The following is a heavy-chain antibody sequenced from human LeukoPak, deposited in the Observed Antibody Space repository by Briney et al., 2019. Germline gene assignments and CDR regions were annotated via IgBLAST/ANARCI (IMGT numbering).Heavy chain of an antibody. D-gene: IGHD3-22*01. V-gene: IGHV3-21*01. Sequence: NAGGSLRLSCAASGFTFSSYSFNWVRQAPGKGLGWVSSVNTVSSYIYYADSVRGRFTISRDNADNSVYLQMNGLRAEDTAVYYCARLRRNSDKSGYYYYYDYWGQGTLVTVSS. CDR3: ARLRRNSDKSGYYYYYDY. CDR2: VNTVSSYI. J-gene: IGHJ4*02. CDR1: GFTFSSYS.